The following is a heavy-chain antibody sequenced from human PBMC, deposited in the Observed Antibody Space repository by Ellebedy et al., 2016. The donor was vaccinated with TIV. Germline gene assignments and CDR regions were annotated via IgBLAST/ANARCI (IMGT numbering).Heavy chain of an antibody. CDR3: ARGPVGAAY. Sequence: AASVKVSCKASAYTFSIYDINWVRQDTGQGLEWMGWMNPNSGKTDYAQKFQGRVTMTANTSISTAYMELRSLTSEDTAVYYCARGPVGAAYWGQGTLVTVSS. D-gene: IGHD1-26*01. V-gene: IGHV1-8*01. J-gene: IGHJ4*02. CDR2: MNPNSGKT. CDR1: AYTFSIYD.